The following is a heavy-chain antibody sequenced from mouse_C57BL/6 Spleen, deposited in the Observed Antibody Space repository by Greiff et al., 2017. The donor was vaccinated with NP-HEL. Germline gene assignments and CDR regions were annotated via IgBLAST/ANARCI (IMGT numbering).Heavy chain of an antibody. CDR3: ARYYGSSCYGYFDV. D-gene: IGHD1-1*01. CDR1: GFTFSDYG. CDR2: ISSGSSTI. Sequence: EVQRVESGGGLVKPGGSLKLSCAASGFTFSDYGMHWVRQAPEKGLEWVAYISSGSSTIYYADTVKGRFTISRDNAKNTLFLQMTSLRSEDTAMYYCARYYGSSCYGYFDVWGTGTTVTVSS. V-gene: IGHV5-17*01. J-gene: IGHJ1*03.